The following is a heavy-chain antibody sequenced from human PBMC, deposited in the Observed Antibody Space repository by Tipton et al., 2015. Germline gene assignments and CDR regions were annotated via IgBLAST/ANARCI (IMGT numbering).Heavy chain of an antibody. V-gene: IGHV4-59*01. CDR1: GGSINYYY. CDR3: ARDRVASYAFDD. J-gene: IGHJ4*02. D-gene: IGHD2-2*01. Sequence: TLSLTCSISGGSINYYYWSWIRQPPGKGLEWMGYIYYNGNTNYNPSLKSRATISLDTSKNEVYLNLGSVTAADTAVYYCARDRVASYAFDDWGQGTLVAVSS. CDR2: IYYNGNT.